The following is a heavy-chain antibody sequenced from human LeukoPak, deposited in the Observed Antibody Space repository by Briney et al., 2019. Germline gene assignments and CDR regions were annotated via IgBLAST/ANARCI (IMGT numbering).Heavy chain of an antibody. CDR2: VNPNSGGT. J-gene: IGHJ4*02. V-gene: IGHV1-2*02. Sequence: ASVKVSCKASGYTFTGYYMHWVRQAPGQGLEWMGWVNPNSGGTNYAQKFQGRVTMTRDTPISTAYMELSRLRSDDTAVYYCARYYGSGSYLDYWGQGTLVTVSS. D-gene: IGHD3-10*01. CDR3: ARYYGSGSYLDY. CDR1: GYTFTGYY.